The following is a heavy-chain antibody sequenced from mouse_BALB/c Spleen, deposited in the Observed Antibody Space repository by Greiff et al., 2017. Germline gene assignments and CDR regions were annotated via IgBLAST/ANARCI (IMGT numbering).Heavy chain of an antibody. V-gene: IGHV5-6-3*01. CDR3: ARDRRSYWYFDV. Sequence: EVQGVESGGGLVQPGGSLKLSCAASGFTFSSYGMSWVRQTPDKRLELVATINSNGGSTYYPDSVKGRFTISRDNAKNTLYLQMSSLKSEDTAMYYCARDRRSYWYFDVWGAGTTVTVSS. CDR1: GFTFSSYG. CDR2: INSNGGST. J-gene: IGHJ1*01.